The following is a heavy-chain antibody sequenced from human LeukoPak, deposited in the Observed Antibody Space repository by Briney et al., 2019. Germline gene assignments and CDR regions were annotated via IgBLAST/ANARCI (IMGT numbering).Heavy chain of an antibody. V-gene: IGHV1-2*06. CDR2: INPNTGDT. CDR3: AITVVANAFDN. CDR1: GYTFTYYY. J-gene: IGHJ3*02. Sequence: ASVKVSCKASGYTFTYYYIHLLRQAPRQGLEWMGRINPNTGDTNYAQKFQGRVTMTRDTFITTAYMDLSGLRSDDTALYYCAITVVANAFDNWGQGTMITVSS. D-gene: IGHD4-23*01.